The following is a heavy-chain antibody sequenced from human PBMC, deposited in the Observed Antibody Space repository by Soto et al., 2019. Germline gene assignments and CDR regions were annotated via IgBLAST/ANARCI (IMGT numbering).Heavy chain of an antibody. CDR3: ARGHQGAYFDY. CDR1: GGSFSGYY. CDR2: INHSGSA. J-gene: IGHJ4*02. V-gene: IGHV4-34*01. D-gene: IGHD3-16*01. Sequence: QVQLQQWGAGLLKPSQTLSLTCAVYGGSFSGYYWSWIRQPPGKGLQWIGEINHSGSANSNPSLKSRVTISVDMSKNQFSLKLSSVTAADTAVYYCARGHQGAYFDYWGRGTLVTVSS.